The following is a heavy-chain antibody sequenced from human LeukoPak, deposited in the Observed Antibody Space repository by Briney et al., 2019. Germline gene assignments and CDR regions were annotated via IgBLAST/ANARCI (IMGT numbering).Heavy chain of an antibody. CDR3: MRDYMGWFDP. D-gene: IGHD3-10*01. CDR2: ISLDGSTE. CDR1: GFSLSIFQ. V-gene: IGHV3-30-3*01. J-gene: IGHJ5*02. Sequence: GGSLRLSCVASGFSLSIFQMYWARQAPGKGLEWVSIISLDGSTEFYADSVKGRFTISRDTASNTMHLEMNNLRIEDTAVYYCMRDYMGWFDPWGQGSLVTVSS.